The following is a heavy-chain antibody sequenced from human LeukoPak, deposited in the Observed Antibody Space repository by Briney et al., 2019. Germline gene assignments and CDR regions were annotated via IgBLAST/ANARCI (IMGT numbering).Heavy chain of an antibody. CDR1: GDSICSSAYS. CDR2: IYHNGST. V-gene: IGHV4-30-2*01. CDR3: ARQVAVAASPSLMFGP. J-gene: IGHJ5*02. D-gene: IGHD6-19*01. Sequence: KSSETLSLTCAGSGDSICSSAYSWTWIRQPPGKGLEWIGYIYHNGSTFYNPSLKSRVTISLDRSKNQFSLKLSSVTAADTAVYYCARQVAVAASPSLMFGPWGQGTLVTVSS.